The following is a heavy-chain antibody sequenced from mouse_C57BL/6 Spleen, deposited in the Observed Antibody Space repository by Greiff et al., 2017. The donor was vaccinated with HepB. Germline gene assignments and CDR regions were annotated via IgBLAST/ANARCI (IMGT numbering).Heavy chain of an antibody. D-gene: IGHD2-4*01. CDR3: ARHRGGSYDYDWGYAMDY. CDR1: GFSLTSYG. V-gene: IGHV2-6-1*01. Sequence: VHLVESGPGLVAPSQSLSITCTVSGFSLTSYGVHWVRQPPGKGLEWLVVIWSDGSTTYNSALKSRLSISKDNSKSQVFLKMNSLQTDDTAMYYCARHRGGSYDYDWGYAMDYWGQGTSVTVSS. CDR2: IWSDGST. J-gene: IGHJ4*01.